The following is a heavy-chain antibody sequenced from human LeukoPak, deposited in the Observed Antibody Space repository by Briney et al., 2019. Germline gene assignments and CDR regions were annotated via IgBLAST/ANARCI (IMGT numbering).Heavy chain of an antibody. CDR2: INSDGSSI. V-gene: IGHV3-74*03. J-gene: IGHJ4*02. D-gene: IGHD5-12*01. Sequence: GGSLRLSCAAPGFTFGSYWMHWVRQAPGKGLMWVSRINSDGSSIAYADSVKGRFTISRDNAKNTLYLQMNSLRVEDTAVYYCVREGRVSGYDFDYWGQGDLVTVSS. CDR1: GFTFGSYW. CDR3: VREGRVSGYDFDY.